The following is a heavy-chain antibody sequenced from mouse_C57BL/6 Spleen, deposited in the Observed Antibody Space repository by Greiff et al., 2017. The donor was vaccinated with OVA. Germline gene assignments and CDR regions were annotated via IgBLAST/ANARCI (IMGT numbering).Heavy chain of an antibody. CDR2: INPNNGGT. CDR3: AGDYGNYGNIDY. Sequence: VQLQQSGPELVKPGASVKISCKASGYTFTDYYMNWVKQSHGKSLEWIGDINPNNGGTSYNQKFKGKATLTVDKSSSTAYMELRSLTSEDSAVYYCAGDYGNYGNIDYWGQGTTLTVSS. V-gene: IGHV1-26*01. D-gene: IGHD2-1*01. J-gene: IGHJ2*01. CDR1: GYTFTDYY.